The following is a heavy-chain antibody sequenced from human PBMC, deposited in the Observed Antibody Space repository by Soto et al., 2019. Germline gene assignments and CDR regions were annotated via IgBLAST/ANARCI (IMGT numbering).Heavy chain of an antibody. V-gene: IGHV4-59*01. Sequence: QVQLQEPGPGLVKTSETLSLTCTVSGGSISPYYWSWIRQSPGKGLEWIGYIFYRGSTNHNPSLKIRVTISVDMSKNQLSLKLSSVTAADTAVYSCARAVSAMAPSDIWGHGTMVTVSS. CDR3: ARAVSAMAPSDI. D-gene: IGHD5-18*01. CDR2: IFYRGST. CDR1: GGSISPYY. J-gene: IGHJ3*02.